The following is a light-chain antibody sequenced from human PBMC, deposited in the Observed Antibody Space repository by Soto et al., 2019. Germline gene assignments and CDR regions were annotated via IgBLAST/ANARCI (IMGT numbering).Light chain of an antibody. CDR3: QQYGSSLFT. CDR2: GAS. J-gene: IGKJ3*01. Sequence: EIVLTQSPGTLSLSPGDRATLSCRASQSVSSNYVAWFQQKPGQAPRLLIYGASSRATGIPDRFSGSGSGTDFTLTISRLEPEDFAVYYCQQYGSSLFTFGPGTKVDIK. CDR1: QSVSSNY. V-gene: IGKV3-20*01.